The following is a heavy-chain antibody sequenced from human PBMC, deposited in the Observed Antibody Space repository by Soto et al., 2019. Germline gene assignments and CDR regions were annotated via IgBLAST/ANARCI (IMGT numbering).Heavy chain of an antibody. J-gene: IGHJ3*02. Sequence: GGSLRLSCAASGFTFSNAWMNWVRQAPGKGLEWVSAISGSGGSTYYADSVKGRFTISRDNSKNTLYLQMNSLRAEDTAVYYCATLGGSPYYDILTGPSGAFDIWGQGTMVTVSS. V-gene: IGHV3-23*01. CDR3: ATLGGSPYYDILTGPSGAFDI. CDR2: ISGSGGST. D-gene: IGHD3-9*01. CDR1: GFTFSNAW.